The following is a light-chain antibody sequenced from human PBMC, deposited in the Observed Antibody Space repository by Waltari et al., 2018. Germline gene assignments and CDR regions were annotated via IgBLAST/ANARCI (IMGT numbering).Light chain of an antibody. CDR1: SASLSTTSY. Sequence: TVVTQEPSLSVSPGGPVLPTCPVSSASLSTTSYATWYQQTPGQAPRTLVYKANARSSGVPDRFSGSILGNTAALTITGAQADDESDYYCSLYMGSGIWVFGGGTRLTVL. CDR3: SLYMGSGIWV. J-gene: IGLJ3*02. V-gene: IGLV8-61*01. CDR2: KAN.